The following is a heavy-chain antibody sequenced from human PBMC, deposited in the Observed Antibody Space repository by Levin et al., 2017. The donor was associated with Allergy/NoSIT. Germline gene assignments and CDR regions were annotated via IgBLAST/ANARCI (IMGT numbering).Heavy chain of an antibody. D-gene: IGHD6-19*01. Sequence: SETLSLTCSVSGGSISGYHWTWIRQPPGKRLEWIGYIYSSGSTNYNPSLESRVTISVDTSKNQFSLKLSSVTAADTAVYFCARGSTGSGWYPYMDVWGKGTTVTVSS. CDR2: IYSSGST. V-gene: IGHV4-59*01. J-gene: IGHJ6*03. CDR1: GGSISGYH. CDR3: ARGSTGSGWYPYMDV.